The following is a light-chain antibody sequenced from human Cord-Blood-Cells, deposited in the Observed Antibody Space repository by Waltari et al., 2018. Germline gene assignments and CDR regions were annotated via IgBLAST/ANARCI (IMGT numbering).Light chain of an antibody. CDR1: SSNIGNNA. CDR2: YDD. Sequence: QSVLTQPPSVSEAPRQRVTISCSGSSSNIGNNAVNWYQQLPGKAPKLLIYYDDLLPSGVSDRFSGSKSGTSASLAIRGLQSEDEVDYYCAAWDDSLNGYVFGTGTKVTVL. CDR3: AAWDDSLNGYV. J-gene: IGLJ1*01. V-gene: IGLV1-36*01.